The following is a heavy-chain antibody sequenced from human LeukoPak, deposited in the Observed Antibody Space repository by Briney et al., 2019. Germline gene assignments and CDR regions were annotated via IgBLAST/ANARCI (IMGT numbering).Heavy chain of an antibody. CDR3: VRDPLEGSWYFDL. V-gene: IGHV3-21*01. D-gene: IGHD5-24*01. CDR1: GITFSSYT. Sequence: PGGSLRLSCAASGITFSSYTMNWVRQAPGKGLEWVSSISSTSSYIYYADSVKGRFTISRDNAKNSLFLQMNSLRAEDTAVYYCVRDPLEGSWYFDLWGRGTLVTVSS. J-gene: IGHJ2*01. CDR2: ISSTSSYI.